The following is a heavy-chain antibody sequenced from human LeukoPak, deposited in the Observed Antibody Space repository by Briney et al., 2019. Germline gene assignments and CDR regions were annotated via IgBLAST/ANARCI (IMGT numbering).Heavy chain of an antibody. CDR3: AREPGKQLVEFDY. J-gene: IGHJ4*02. CDR1: GFTFDDYA. D-gene: IGHD6-6*01. Sequence: PGGSLRLSCAASGFTFDDYAMHWVRQAPGKGLEWVSGISWNSGSIGYADSVKGRFTISRDNAKNSLYLQMNSLRAEDTAVYYCAREPGKQLVEFDYWGQGTLVTVSS. CDR2: ISWNSGSI. V-gene: IGHV3-9*01.